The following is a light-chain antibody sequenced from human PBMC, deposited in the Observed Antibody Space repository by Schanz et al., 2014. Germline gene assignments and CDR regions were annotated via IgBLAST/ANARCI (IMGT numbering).Light chain of an antibody. CDR1: QSVRSL. CDR2: DAS. CDR3: QQYNNWPPYT. V-gene: IGKV3-11*01. Sequence: EIVLTQSPATLSLSPGERATLSCRASQSVRSLLAWYQQKPGQAPRLLIYDASNRATGIPARFSGSGSATEHPHTISSLQSEDCEHYYCQQYNNWPPYTLGQGTKLEIK. J-gene: IGKJ2*01.